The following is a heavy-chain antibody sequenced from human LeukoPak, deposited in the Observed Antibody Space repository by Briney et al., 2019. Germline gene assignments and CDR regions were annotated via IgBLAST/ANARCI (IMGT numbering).Heavy chain of an antibody. D-gene: IGHD3-9*01. Sequence: ASVKVSCKATGYTFTGYYMHWVRQAPGLGLEWMGWINPNSGGTNYAQKFQGRVTMTRDTSISTAYMELSRLRSDDTAVYYCARLRDYDILTGYYEYFDYWGQGTLVTVSS. CDR3: ARLRDYDILTGYYEYFDY. CDR1: GYTFTGYY. J-gene: IGHJ4*02. CDR2: INPNSGGT. V-gene: IGHV1-2*02.